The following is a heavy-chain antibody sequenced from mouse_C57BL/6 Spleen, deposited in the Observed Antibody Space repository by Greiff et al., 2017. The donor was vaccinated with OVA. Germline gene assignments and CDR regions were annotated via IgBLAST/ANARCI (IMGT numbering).Heavy chain of an antibody. CDR3: ARMRVYYFDY. J-gene: IGHJ2*01. CDR1: GYTFTSYW. V-gene: IGHV1-50*01. CDR2: IAPSDSYT. Sequence: QVQLQQPGAELVKPGASVKLSCKASGYTFTSYWMPWVKQRPGQGLEWIGEIAPSDSYTNYNQKFKGKATLTVDTSSSTAYLQLSSLTSEDSAVYYCARMRVYYFDYWGQGTTLTVSS.